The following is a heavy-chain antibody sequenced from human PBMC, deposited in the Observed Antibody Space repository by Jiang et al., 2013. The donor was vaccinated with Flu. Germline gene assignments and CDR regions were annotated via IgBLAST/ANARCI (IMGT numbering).Heavy chain of an antibody. J-gene: IGHJ5*02. CDR2: LLYGST. D-gene: IGHD4-17*01. Sequence: IRQPPGKGAGVDWEYLLYGSTYYNPSLKSRVTISVDTSKNQFSLKLSSVTAADTAVYYCAGYGEVGIGWFDPWGQGTLVTVSS. V-gene: IGHV4-39*01. CDR3: AGYGEVGIGWFDP.